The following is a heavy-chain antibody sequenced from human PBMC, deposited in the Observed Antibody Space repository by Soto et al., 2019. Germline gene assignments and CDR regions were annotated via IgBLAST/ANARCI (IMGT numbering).Heavy chain of an antibody. J-gene: IGHJ4*02. CDR2: INPSGGST. CDR1: GYTFTSYY. Sequence: ASVKVSCKASGYTFTSYYMHWVRQAPGQGLEWMGIINPSGGSTSYAQKFQSRVTMTRDTPTSTVYMELSSLRSEDTAVYYRARDNCSGGSCYPYFDYWGQGTLVTVSS. CDR3: ARDNCSGGSCYPYFDY. D-gene: IGHD2-15*01. V-gene: IGHV1-46*01.